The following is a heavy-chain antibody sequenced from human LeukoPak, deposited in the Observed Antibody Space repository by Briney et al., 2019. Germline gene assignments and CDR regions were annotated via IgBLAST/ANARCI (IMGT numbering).Heavy chain of an antibody. CDR1: GGSISSSSYY. CDR2: IYYTGNT. V-gene: IGHV4-39*07. Sequence: SETLSLTCTVSGGSISSSSYYWGWIRQPPGKGLEWIGSIYYTGNTYFNPSLKSRVTISVDTSKNQFSLKLSSVTAADTAVYYCARLFEVKTYYYDSSGYYPDAFDIWGQGTMVTVSS. CDR3: ARLFEVKTYYYDSSGYYPDAFDI. D-gene: IGHD3-22*01. J-gene: IGHJ3*02.